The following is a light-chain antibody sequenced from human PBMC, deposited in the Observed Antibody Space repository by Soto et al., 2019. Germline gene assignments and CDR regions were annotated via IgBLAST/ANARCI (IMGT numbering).Light chain of an antibody. Sequence: EIVLTQSPGTLSLSPGERATLSCRASQSVSSSYLAWYQQKPGQAPRLLIYGASSRATGIPDRFSGSGSGTDVTLTISRLEPEDCAVYYCQQYGSSPYTLGQGTKLEIK. J-gene: IGKJ2*01. CDR3: QQYGSSPYT. CDR2: GAS. CDR1: QSVSSSY. V-gene: IGKV3-20*01.